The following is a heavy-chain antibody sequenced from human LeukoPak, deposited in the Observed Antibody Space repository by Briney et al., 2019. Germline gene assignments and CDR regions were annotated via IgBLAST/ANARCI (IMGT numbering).Heavy chain of an antibody. V-gene: IGHV3-23*01. CDR3: AKGSYYDSSGSFYFDY. CDR1: GFTFSSYG. D-gene: IGHD3-22*01. CDR2: ISGSGDNT. Sequence: GGSLRLSCAASGFTFSSYGMHWVRQAPGKGLEWVSGISGSGDNTYYADSVKGRFTISRDNSKNTLYMQVNSLGTEDTAAYYCAKGSYYDSSGSFYFDYWGQGTLVTVSS. J-gene: IGHJ4*02.